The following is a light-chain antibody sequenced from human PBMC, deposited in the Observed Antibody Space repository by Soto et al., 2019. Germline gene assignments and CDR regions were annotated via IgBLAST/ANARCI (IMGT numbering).Light chain of an antibody. J-gene: IGKJ1*01. CDR2: DAS. V-gene: IGKV1-5*01. CDR3: QQSYSTPWT. Sequence: DVQMTQSPSTLSASVGDRVTITCRASQSINTWLAWYQQKPGKAPNLLIYDASSLESGVPSRFSGSGSGTEFTLTISNLQPDDFAFYYCQQSYSTPWTFGQGTKVDIK. CDR1: QSINTW.